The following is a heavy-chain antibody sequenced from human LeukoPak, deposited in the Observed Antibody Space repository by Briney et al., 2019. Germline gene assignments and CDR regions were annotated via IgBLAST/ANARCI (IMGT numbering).Heavy chain of an antibody. D-gene: IGHD2-2*01. CDR1: GFTFSSYA. CDR3: AKEPREYCSSTSCPNWIDP. J-gene: IGHJ5*02. V-gene: IGHV3-23*01. Sequence: GGTLRLSCAASGFTFSSYAMSWVRQAPGRGLEWVSAISASGGTTYYADSVKGRFTISRDNSKNTLYLQMSSLRAEDTAVYYCAKEPREYCSSTSCPNWIDPWGQGTLVTVSS. CDR2: ISASGGTT.